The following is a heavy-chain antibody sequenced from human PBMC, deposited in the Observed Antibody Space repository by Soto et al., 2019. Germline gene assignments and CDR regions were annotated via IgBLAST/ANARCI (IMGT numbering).Heavy chain of an antibody. D-gene: IGHD5-12*01. CDR1: GYTFTGYY. J-gene: IGHJ3*02. Sequence: GASVKVSCKASGYTFTGYYMHWVRQAPGQGLEWMGWINPNSGGTNYAQKFQGWVTMTRDTSISTAYMELSRLRSDDTAVYYCARGDIVATISRDDAFDIWGQGTMVTVSS. CDR3: ARGDIVATISRDDAFDI. V-gene: IGHV1-2*04. CDR2: INPNSGGT.